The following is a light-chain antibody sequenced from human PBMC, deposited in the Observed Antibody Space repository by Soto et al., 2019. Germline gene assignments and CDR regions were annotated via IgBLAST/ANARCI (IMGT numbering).Light chain of an antibody. V-gene: IGKV1-9*01. J-gene: IGKJ5*01. CDR2: AAS. CDR1: QGISTY. CDR3: QQLNSYPRT. Sequence: IQLIQSPSSLSASVGDRVTITCRASQGISTYLAWYQQKPGKAPKLLIYAASSLQSGVPSRFSGSGSGTDFTLTIGSLQPEDFATYYCQQLNSYPRTFGQGTRLEIK.